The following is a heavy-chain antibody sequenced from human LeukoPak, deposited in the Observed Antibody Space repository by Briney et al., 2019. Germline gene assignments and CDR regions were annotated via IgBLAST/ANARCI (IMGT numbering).Heavy chain of an antibody. V-gene: IGHV1-46*01. D-gene: IGHD3-22*01. CDR2: INPSSGST. Sequence: ASVKVSCKASGYTFTSYYMHWVRQAPGQGLEWMGIINPSSGSTSNAQKFQGRVTMTRDTSTSTVYMELRSLRSEDTAVYYCARDGEYYDSRGSYFDSWGQGTLVTVSS. CDR3: ARDGEYYDSRGSYFDS. CDR1: GYTFTSYY. J-gene: IGHJ4*02.